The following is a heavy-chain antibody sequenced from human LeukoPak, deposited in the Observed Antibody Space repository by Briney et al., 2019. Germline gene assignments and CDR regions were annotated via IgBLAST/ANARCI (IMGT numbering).Heavy chain of an antibody. J-gene: IGHJ4*02. V-gene: IGHV3-66*01. CDR1: GFTVSSSY. CDR2: SYSGGYT. Sequence: TGGSLRLSCAASGFTVSSSYMSWVRQAPGKGLEWVSVSYSGGYTNYADSVQGRFTISRDNSKNTLYLHVSSLRAEDTAVYYCARAPSTVRSWYYFDYWGQGTLVIVSS. D-gene: IGHD6-13*01. CDR3: ARAPSTVRSWYYFDY.